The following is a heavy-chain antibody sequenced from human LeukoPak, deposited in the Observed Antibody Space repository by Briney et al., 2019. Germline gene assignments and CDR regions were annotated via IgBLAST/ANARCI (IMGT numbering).Heavy chain of an antibody. D-gene: IGHD6-13*01. CDR3: SRGRETSSWRYYYMDV. V-gene: IGHV3-21*01. CDR2: ISSSSSYI. Sequence: GGSLRLSCAASGFTFSSYSMNWVRQAPGKGLEWVSSISSSSSYIYYADSVKGRFTISRDNAKNSLYLQMNSLRAEDTAVYYCSRGRETSSWRYYYMDVWGKGTTVTASS. CDR1: GFTFSSYS. J-gene: IGHJ6*03.